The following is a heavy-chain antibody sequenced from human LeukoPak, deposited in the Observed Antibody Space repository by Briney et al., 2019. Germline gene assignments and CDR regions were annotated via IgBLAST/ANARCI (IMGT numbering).Heavy chain of an antibody. Sequence: ASVKVSCKASGGTFSSYAISWVRQAPGQGLEWMGGIIPIFGTANYAQKFQGRVTITADESTSTAYMELSSLRSEDTAVYYCARGGSYEQFDYWGQGTLAAVSS. CDR1: GGTFSSYA. D-gene: IGHD1-26*01. CDR3: ARGGSYEQFDY. V-gene: IGHV1-69*13. CDR2: IIPIFGTA. J-gene: IGHJ4*02.